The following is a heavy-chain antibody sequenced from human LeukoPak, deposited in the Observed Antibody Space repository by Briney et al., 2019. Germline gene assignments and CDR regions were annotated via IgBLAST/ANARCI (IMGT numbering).Heavy chain of an antibody. CDR1: GGSMTHYF. J-gene: IGHJ6*02. D-gene: IGHD6-19*01. CDR3: ARRYSSGWYDLNLYYYGMDV. CDR2: THTSGSP. Sequence: MTSETLSLTCTVSGGSMTHYFWNWIRQAPGKGLEWIGYTHTSGSPDYSRSLKSCVTISLDTSKNQFSLKLSSVTAADTAVYYCARRYSSGWYDLNLYYYGMDVWGQGTTVTVSS. V-gene: IGHV4-4*09.